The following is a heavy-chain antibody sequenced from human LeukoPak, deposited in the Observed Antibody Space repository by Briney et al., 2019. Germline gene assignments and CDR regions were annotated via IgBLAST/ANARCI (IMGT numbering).Heavy chain of an antibody. CDR1: GGSFSGYY. CDR2: INHSGST. CDR3: ARVPNTLHAWFDP. V-gene: IGHV4-34*01. J-gene: IGHJ5*02. Sequence: SETLSLTCAVYGGSFSGYYWSWIRQPPGKGMEWIGEINHSGSTNYNPSLKSRVTISVDTSKNQFSLKLSSVTAADTAVYYCARVPNTLHAWFDPWGQGTLVTVSS. D-gene: IGHD2-2*02.